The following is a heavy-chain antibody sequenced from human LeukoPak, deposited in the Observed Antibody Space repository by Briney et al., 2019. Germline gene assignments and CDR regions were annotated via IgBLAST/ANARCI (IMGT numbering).Heavy chain of an antibody. V-gene: IGHV4-59*01. Sequence: SETLSLTCSVSGVSISSYYWSWIRQPPGKGLEWIGYIYYSGSTNYNPPLKSRVTISVDTSKNQFSLKLSSVTAADTAVYYCARVSSGYYYVYDYWGQGTLVTVSS. CDR2: IYYSGST. D-gene: IGHD3-22*01. CDR1: GVSISSYY. J-gene: IGHJ4*02. CDR3: ARVSSGYYYVYDY.